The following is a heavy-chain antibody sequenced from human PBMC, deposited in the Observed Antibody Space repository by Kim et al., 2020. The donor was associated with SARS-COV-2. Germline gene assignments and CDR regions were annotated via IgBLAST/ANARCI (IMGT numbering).Heavy chain of an antibody. D-gene: IGHD2-2*01. Sequence: SETLSLTCSVSGGSITSSSFYWGWIRQPPGKGLEWIGSIYFNGRTFFNASLKSRVTISVDTSKNQFSLRLKFVNAADAAVYYCARHRRCSTDDCFGYDYFHGMDVWGRGSTVTVP. CDR2: IYFNGRT. CDR3: ARHRRCSTDDCFGYDYFHGMDV. V-gene: IGHV4-39*01. CDR1: GGSITSSSFY. J-gene: IGHJ6*02.